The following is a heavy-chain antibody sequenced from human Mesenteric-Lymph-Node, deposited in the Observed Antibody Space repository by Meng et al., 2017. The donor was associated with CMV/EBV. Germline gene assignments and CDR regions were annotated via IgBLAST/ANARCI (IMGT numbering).Heavy chain of an antibody. Sequence: SETLSLTCTVSGSSLSGYYWSWIRQPPGKGLEWIGYIYYSGSTNYNPSLKSRVTISVDTSKNQFSLKLSSVTAADTAVYYCARSVDRLDLDYWGQGTLVTVSS. J-gene: IGHJ4*02. V-gene: IGHV4-59*01. CDR3: ARSVDRLDLDY. D-gene: IGHD5-12*01. CDR2: IYYSGST. CDR1: GSSLSGYY.